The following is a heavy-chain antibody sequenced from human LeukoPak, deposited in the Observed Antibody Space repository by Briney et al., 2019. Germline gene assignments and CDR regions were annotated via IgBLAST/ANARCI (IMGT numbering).Heavy chain of an antibody. CDR1: GFTFSSYW. Sequence: GGSLRLSCAASGFTFSSYWMSWVHQAPGKGLEWVANIKQDGSEKYYVDSVKGRFTISRDNAKNSLYLQMNSLRAEDTAVYYCASAVLVTPKYFDYWGQGTLVTVSS. CDR2: IKQDGSEK. CDR3: ASAVLVTPKYFDY. V-gene: IGHV3-7*01. D-gene: IGHD3-22*01. J-gene: IGHJ4*02.